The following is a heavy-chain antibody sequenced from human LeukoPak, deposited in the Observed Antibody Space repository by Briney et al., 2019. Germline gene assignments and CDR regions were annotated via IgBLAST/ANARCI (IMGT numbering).Heavy chain of an antibody. D-gene: IGHD3-3*02. CDR1: DYSISSGDY. Sequence: SETLSLTCTVSDYSISSGDYWGWIRQPPGKGLEWIGSIYHSGTTYYTPSLKSRVTISVDTSKNQFSLKLSSVTAADTAVYYCVRGWSILRGGDWFDPWGQGTLVTISS. CDR2: IYHSGTT. CDR3: VRGWSILRGGDWFDP. J-gene: IGHJ5*02. V-gene: IGHV4-38-2*02.